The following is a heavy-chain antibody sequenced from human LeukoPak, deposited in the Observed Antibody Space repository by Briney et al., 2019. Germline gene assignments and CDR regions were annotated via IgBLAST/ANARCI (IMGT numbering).Heavy chain of an antibody. Sequence: SVKVSCKASGGTFSSYAISWVRQAPGQGLEWMGGIIPIFGTANYAQRFQGRVTITADESTSTAYMELSSLRSEDTAVYYCAPYYYDSSGYYYPFDYWGQGTLVTVSS. V-gene: IGHV1-69*13. CDR3: APYYYDSSGYYYPFDY. CDR1: GGTFSSYA. D-gene: IGHD3-22*01. CDR2: IIPIFGTA. J-gene: IGHJ4*02.